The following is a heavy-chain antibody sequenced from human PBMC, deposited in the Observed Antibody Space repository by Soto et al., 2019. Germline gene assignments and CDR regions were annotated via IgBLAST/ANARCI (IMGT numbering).Heavy chain of an antibody. CDR2: IKQDGSEK. CDR3: ARDSAGTYYYYYGMDV. J-gene: IGHJ6*02. V-gene: IGHV3-7*01. CDR1: GLTFSSHW. Sequence: PGGSLRLSCAASGLTFSSHWMTWVRQAPGKGLKWVANIKQDGSEKYYADSVKGRFTISRDNADNSLYLQMNSLRAEDTAVYYCARDSAGTYYYYYGMDVWGQGTTVTVSS. D-gene: IGHD1-1*01.